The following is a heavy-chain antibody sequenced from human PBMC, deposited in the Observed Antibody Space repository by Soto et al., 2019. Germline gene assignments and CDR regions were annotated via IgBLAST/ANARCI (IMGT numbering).Heavy chain of an antibody. CDR2: IYYTGST. Sequence: PSETLSLTCTVSGGSINNHYWSWIRQPPGKGLEWIGYIYYTGSTNYNPSLKSRVTMSVDTSKNRVSLNLTSLAAADTAIYYCAKVPSQYNRAFDYWGQGTLLTVSS. D-gene: IGHD1-20*01. CDR3: AKVPSQYNRAFDY. V-gene: IGHV4-59*11. CDR1: GGSINNHY. J-gene: IGHJ4*02.